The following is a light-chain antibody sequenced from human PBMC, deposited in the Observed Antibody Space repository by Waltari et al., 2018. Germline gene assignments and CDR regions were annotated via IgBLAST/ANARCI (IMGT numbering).Light chain of an antibody. V-gene: IGLV2-11*01. J-gene: IGLJ3*02. CDR1: TTDLGSYNY. Sequence: SALTQPRSVSGSPGPSVPLSCTGTTTDLGSYNYVSCYQQHPGKAPKLIILDVTKRPSGVPDRLSGSKSGNTASLTISGLRAEDEAEYYCCSYAGSYTWVFGGGTKLTVV. CDR3: CSYAGSYTWV. CDR2: DVT.